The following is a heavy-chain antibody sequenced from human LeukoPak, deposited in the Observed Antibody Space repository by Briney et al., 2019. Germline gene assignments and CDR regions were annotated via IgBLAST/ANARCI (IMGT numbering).Heavy chain of an antibody. CDR3: ARAGYDFDSSGYYVFDY. CDR2: ISSSSSYI. CDR1: GFTFSSYS. D-gene: IGHD3-22*01. Sequence: GGSLRLSCAASGFTFSSYSMNWVRQAPGKGLEWVSSISSSSSYIYYADSVKGRFTISRDNAKNSLYLQMNSLRAEDTAVYYCARAGYDFDSSGYYVFDYWGQGTLVTVSS. J-gene: IGHJ4*02. V-gene: IGHV3-21*01.